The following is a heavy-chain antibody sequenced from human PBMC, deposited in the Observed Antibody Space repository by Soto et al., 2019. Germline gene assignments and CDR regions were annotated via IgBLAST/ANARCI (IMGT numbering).Heavy chain of an antibody. D-gene: IGHD2-15*01. V-gene: IGHV3-66*01. CDR2: VYSGGST. J-gene: IGHJ6*03. Sequence: EVQLVGSGGGLVQPGGSLRLSCAASGFTVSSNYMSWVRQAPGKGLEWVSQVYSGGSTYYADSVKGRFTISRDNTKNTLYLQMNSLRAEDTAVYYCARDGRYCSGGSCYYSYYYMDAWGKGTTVTVSS. CDR1: GFTVSSNY. CDR3: ARDGRYCSGGSCYYSYYYMDA.